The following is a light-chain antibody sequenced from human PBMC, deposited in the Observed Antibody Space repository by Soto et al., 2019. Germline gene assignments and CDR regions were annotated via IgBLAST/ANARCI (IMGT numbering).Light chain of an antibody. CDR2: AAS. CDR3: QQYNNWIT. CDR1: QSIRIN. J-gene: IGKJ5*01. Sequence: EIVMTQSPATLSVSPGERAILSCRASQSIRINLAWYQQKPGQAPRLLIYAASNRATGVPARFSGSWSGTEFTLTISSLQSEDFAVYYCQQYNNWITFGQGTRLEIK. V-gene: IGKV3-15*01.